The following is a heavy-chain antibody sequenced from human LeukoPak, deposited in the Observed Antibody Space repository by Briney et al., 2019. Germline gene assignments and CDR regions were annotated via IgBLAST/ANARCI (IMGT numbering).Heavy chain of an antibody. J-gene: IGHJ4*02. CDR1: GFTVSSNY. CDR2: IYSDGNT. V-gene: IGHV3-53*01. CDR3: AKGPRYDSSGYPFYY. D-gene: IGHD3-22*01. Sequence: GGSLRLSCAASGFTVSSNYMSWVRQAPGKGLGWVSVIYSDGNTYYADSVKGRFTISRDNSKNTLYLQMNSLRAEDTAVYYCAKGPRYDSSGYPFYYWGQGTLVTVSS.